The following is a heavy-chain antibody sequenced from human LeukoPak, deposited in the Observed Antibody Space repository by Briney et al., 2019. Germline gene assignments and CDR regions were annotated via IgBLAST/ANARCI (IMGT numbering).Heavy chain of an antibody. Sequence: GGSLRLSCAASGFTVSSNYMSWVRQAPGKGLEWVSVIYSGGSTYYADSVKGRFTISRDNSKNTLYLQMNSLRAEDTAVYYCARMGFGDILTGYSHWYYYYGMDVWGQGTTVTVSS. CDR2: IYSGGST. D-gene: IGHD3-9*01. CDR1: GFTVSSNY. CDR3: ARMGFGDILTGYSHWYYYYGMDV. J-gene: IGHJ6*02. V-gene: IGHV3-53*01.